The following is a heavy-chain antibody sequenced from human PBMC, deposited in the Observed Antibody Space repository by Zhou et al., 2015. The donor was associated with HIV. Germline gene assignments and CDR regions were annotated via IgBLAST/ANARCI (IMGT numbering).Heavy chain of an antibody. Sequence: QVQLVQSGTEVKKPGSSVKVSCKASGGTFSSYAISWVRQAPGQGLEWMGGIIPIFGTANYAQKFQGRVTITADESTSTAYMELSSLRSEDTAVYYCASSGGDGYNPDWYFDLWGRGTLVTVSS. V-gene: IGHV1-69*01. CDR1: GGTFSSYA. D-gene: IGHD5-24*01. CDR2: IIPIFGTA. CDR3: ASSGGDGYNPDWYFDL. J-gene: IGHJ2*01.